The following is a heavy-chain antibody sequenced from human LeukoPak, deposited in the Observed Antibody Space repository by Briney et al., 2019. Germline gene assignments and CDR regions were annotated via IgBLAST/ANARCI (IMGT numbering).Heavy chain of an antibody. CDR2: ISYDGSNK. Sequence: PGRSLTLSCAASGFTFSSYAMHWVRQAPGKGLEWVAVISYDGSNKYYADSVKGRFTISRDNSKNTLYLQMNSLRAEDTAVYYCARDRHSSGRGGYFDYWGQGTLVTVSS. D-gene: IGHD6-19*01. V-gene: IGHV3-30*04. CDR1: GFTFSSYA. CDR3: ARDRHSSGRGGYFDY. J-gene: IGHJ4*02.